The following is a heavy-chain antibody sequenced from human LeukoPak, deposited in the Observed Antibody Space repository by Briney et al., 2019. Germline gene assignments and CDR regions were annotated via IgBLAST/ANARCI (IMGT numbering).Heavy chain of an antibody. CDR2: ISGSGGST. CDR3: AGDYGDYVSVFDY. V-gene: IGHV3-23*01. D-gene: IGHD4-17*01. Sequence: PGGSLRLSCAASGFTFSSYAMSWVRQAPGKGLEWVSAISGSGGSTCYADSVKGRFTISRDNSKNTLYLQMNSLRAEDTAVYYCAGDYGDYVSVFDYWGQGTLVTVSS. J-gene: IGHJ4*02. CDR1: GFTFSSYA.